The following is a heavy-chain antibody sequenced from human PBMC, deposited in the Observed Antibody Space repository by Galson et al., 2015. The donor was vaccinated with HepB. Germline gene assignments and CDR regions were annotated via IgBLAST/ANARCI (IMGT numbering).Heavy chain of an antibody. CDR3: ARDGGDDWNYRICCRGAFDI. D-gene: IGHD1-7*01. Sequence: CAISGDSVSSNSAAWNWIRQSPSRGLEWLGRTYYRSKWYNDYAVSVKSRITINPDTSKNQFSLQLNSVTPEDTAVYYCARDGGDDWNYRICCRGAFDIWGQGTMVTVSS. CDR1: GDSVSSNSAA. V-gene: IGHV6-1*01. CDR2: TYYRSKWYN. J-gene: IGHJ3*02.